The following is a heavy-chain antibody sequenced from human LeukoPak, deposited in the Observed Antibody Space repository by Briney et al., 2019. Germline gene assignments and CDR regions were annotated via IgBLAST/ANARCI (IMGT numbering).Heavy chain of an antibody. J-gene: IGHJ4*02. CDR2: IYHSGST. V-gene: IGHV4-38-2*02. CDR1: GYSISSGYY. CDR3: ARLETSRGSLSYFDY. Sequence: PSETLSLTCTVSGYSISSGYYWAWIRQPPGKGLEWRGYIYHSGSTNYNPSLKSRVTISVDTSKNQFSLKLISVTAADTAVYYCARLETSRGSLSYFDYWGQGTLVTVSS. D-gene: IGHD6-19*01.